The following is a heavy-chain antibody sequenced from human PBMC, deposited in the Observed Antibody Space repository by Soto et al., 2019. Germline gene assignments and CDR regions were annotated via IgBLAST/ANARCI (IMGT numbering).Heavy chain of an antibody. CDR3: ASVRPAYFDL. CDR1: GGSISSGDYY. J-gene: IGHJ2*01. V-gene: IGHV4-30-4*01. Sequence: QVQLQESGPGLVKPSQTLSLTCTVSGGSISSGDYYWSWICQPPGKGLEWIGYIYYSGSTYYNPSLXSXVXIXXDTSKNQFSLKLSSVTAADTAVYYCASVRPAYFDLWGRGTLVTVSS. CDR2: IYYSGST. D-gene: IGHD2-2*01.